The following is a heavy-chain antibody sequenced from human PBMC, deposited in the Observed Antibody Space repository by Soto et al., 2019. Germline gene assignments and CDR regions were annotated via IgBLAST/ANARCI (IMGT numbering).Heavy chain of an antibody. D-gene: IGHD3-3*01. CDR3: ARIWRAYCDY. J-gene: IGHJ4*02. CDR1: GYTFTDYA. Sequence: QVQLVQSGAEVKKPGASVKVSCTTSGYTFTDYAMHWVRQAPGQRLEWMGWIYADNGDTKYSQKFQGRLTITRDASASTTYMELSNLTSEDTAVYYCARIWRAYCDYWGQGTLVTVSS. V-gene: IGHV1-3*01. CDR2: IYADNGDT.